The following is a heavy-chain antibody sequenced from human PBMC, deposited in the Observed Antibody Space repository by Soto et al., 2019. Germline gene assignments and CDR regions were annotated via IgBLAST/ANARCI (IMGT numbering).Heavy chain of an antibody. CDR1: GFTFSSYA. V-gene: IGHV3-23*01. CDR3: AKGPWPFPKATVEVDYFDY. Sequence: GGSLRLSCAASGFTFSSYAMSWVRQAPGKGLEWVSAISGSGGSTYYAGSVKGRFTISRDNSKNTLYLQMNSLRAEDTAVYYCAKGPWPFPKATVEVDYFDYWGQGTLVTVSS. D-gene: IGHD4-4*01. J-gene: IGHJ4*02. CDR2: ISGSGGST.